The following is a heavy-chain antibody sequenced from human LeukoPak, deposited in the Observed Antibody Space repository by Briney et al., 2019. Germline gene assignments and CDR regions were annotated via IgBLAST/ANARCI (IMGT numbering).Heavy chain of an antibody. D-gene: IGHD2-15*01. CDR1: GYPLSSHG. Sequence: ASVKVSCKASGYPLSSHGISWVRQAPGQGLEWMGWIGAYNGNTDYAQNLQGRVTMTTDTSTNTAYMELGSLRSDDTAVYYCVRDVAPLPFDYWGQGTLVTVSS. CDR2: IGAYNGNT. J-gene: IGHJ4*02. CDR3: VRDVAPLPFDY. V-gene: IGHV1-18*01.